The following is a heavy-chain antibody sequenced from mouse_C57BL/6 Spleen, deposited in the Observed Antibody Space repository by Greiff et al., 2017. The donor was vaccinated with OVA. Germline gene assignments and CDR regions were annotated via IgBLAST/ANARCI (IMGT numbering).Heavy chain of an antibody. CDR2: ISSGSSAI. V-gene: IGHV5-17*01. CDR3: ARNYYGSSFLDY. D-gene: IGHD1-1*01. CDR1: GFTFSDYG. J-gene: IGHJ2*01. Sequence: EVKLVESGGGLVKPGGSLKLSCEASGFTFSDYGMHWVRQAPEKGLEWVAYISSGSSAIYYADTVKGRFTLSRDNAKNTLFLQMTSLRSEDTAVEYYARNYYGSSFLDYWGQGTTLTVSS.